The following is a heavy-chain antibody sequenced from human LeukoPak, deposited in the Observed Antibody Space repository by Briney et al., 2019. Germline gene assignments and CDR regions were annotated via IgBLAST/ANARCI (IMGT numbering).Heavy chain of an antibody. CDR3: ARSRGLDVHYYYYMDV. V-gene: IGHV3-64*01. J-gene: IGHJ6*03. D-gene: IGHD3-10*01. CDR1: GFTFSSYA. Sequence: GGSLRLSCAASGFTFSSYAVHWVRQAPGKGLEYVSATTSDGGRTYYANSVKGRFTISRDNSNNTLYLQMGSLRAEDMAVYYCARSRGLDVHYYYYMDVWGKGTTVTVSS. CDR2: TTSDGGRT.